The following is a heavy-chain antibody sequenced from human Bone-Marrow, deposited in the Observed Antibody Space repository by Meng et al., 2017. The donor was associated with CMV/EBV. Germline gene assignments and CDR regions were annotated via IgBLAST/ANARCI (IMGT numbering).Heavy chain of an antibody. CDR3: ARDLSFDY. V-gene: IGHV3-7*01. J-gene: IGHJ4*02. Sequence: GESLKISCAASGFTFSRFGMHWVRQAPGKGLEWVANIKQDGSEKYYVDSVKGRFTISRDNAKNSLYLQMNSLRAEDTAVYYCARDLSFDYWGQGTLVTVSS. CDR1: GFTFSRFG. CDR2: IKQDGSEK.